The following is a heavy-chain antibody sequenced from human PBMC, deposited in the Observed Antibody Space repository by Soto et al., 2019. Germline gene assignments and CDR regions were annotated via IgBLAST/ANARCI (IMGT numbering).Heavy chain of an antibody. CDR2: IKQDGSER. J-gene: IGHJ4*02. D-gene: IGHD1-1*01. Sequence: GGSLRLSCAASGFTFSTYWMSWVRQAPGKGLEWVANIKQDGSERYYVDSVKGRFTISRDNAKNSLSLQMNSLRAEDTAVYYCATDSGTSDYWGQGTLVTVSS. V-gene: IGHV3-7*01. CDR1: GFTFSTYW. CDR3: ATDSGTSDY.